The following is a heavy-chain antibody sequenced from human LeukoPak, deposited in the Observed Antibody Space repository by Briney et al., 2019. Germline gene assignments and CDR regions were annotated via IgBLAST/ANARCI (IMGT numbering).Heavy chain of an antibody. CDR2: ISKSSTYI. V-gene: IGHV3-21*01. Sequence: GRSLRLSCAASGFTFSSYSMNWVRQAPGKGLEWLSCISKSSTYIYYADSVKGRFTISRDNAKNSLYLQMNSLRAEDTAVYYCARDDIAVAGRVVDYWGQGTQVTVSS. J-gene: IGHJ4*02. CDR1: GFTFSSYS. D-gene: IGHD6-19*01. CDR3: ARDDIAVAGRVVDY.